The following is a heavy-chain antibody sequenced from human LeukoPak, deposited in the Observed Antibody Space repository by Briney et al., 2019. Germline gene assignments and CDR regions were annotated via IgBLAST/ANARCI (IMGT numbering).Heavy chain of an antibody. J-gene: IGHJ6*02. CDR1: GFTFSSYA. CDR2: ISYDGSNK. D-gene: IGHD6-13*01. V-gene: IGHV3-30-3*01. Sequence: GSLRLSCAASGFTFSSYAMHWVRQAPGKGLEWEAVISYDGSNKYYADSVKGRFTISRDNSKNTLYLQMNSLRAEDTAVYYCARVGSYSSSWYYYYYGMDVWGQGTTVTVSS. CDR3: ARVGSYSSSWYYYYYGMDV.